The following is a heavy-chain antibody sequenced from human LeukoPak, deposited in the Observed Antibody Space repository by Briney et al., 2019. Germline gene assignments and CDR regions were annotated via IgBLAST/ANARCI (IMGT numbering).Heavy chain of an antibody. V-gene: IGHV4-59*12. J-gene: IGHJ4*02. D-gene: IGHD3-22*01. Sequence: SETLSLTCTVSGGSISSYYWSWIRQPPGKGLEWIGEMYLSGTTHSNPSVKSRVTISIDKSKNQFFLNLSSVTAADTAVYYCAGLVGRYSSGLYYYYFDYWGQGTLVTVSS. CDR2: MYLSGTT. CDR3: AGLVGRYSSGLYYYYFDY. CDR1: GGSISSYY.